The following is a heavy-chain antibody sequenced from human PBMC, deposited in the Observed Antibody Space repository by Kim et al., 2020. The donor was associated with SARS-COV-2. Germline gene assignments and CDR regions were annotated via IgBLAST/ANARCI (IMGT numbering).Heavy chain of an antibody. V-gene: IGHV3-53*01. J-gene: IGHJ6*02. CDR2: RT. CDR3: ERDLDYDGMDV. Sequence: RTYYADSAKGRLTIARDNSKNALYHQMNSLRAEDTAVYYCERDLDYDGMDVWGQGTTVTVSS.